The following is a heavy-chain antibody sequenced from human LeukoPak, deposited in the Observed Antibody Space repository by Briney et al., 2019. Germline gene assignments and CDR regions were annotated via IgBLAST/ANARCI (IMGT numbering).Heavy chain of an antibody. D-gene: IGHD3-10*01. Sequence: GGSLRLSCVASGFTFSSCAMSWVRQAPGKGLEWVSGISDGGGTTNYADAVKGRFTISRDNTKNTLYLQMDSLRAEDTAVYYCARTYYSGSGTYQRWFDPWGQGTLVTVSS. CDR3: ARTYYSGSGTYQRWFDP. V-gene: IGHV3-23*01. CDR2: ISDGGGTT. J-gene: IGHJ5*02. CDR1: GFTFSSCA.